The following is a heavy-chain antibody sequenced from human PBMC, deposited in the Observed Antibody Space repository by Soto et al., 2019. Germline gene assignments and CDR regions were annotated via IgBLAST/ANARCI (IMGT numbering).Heavy chain of an antibody. Sequence: GSLRLSCAASGFTFRSYEMNWVRQAPGKGLEWVSYISSSGSTIYYADSVKGRFTIPRDNAKNSLYLQMNSLRAEDTAVYYCARVVATFWYFDLWGRGTLVTVSS. J-gene: IGHJ2*01. CDR2: ISSSGSTI. CDR3: ARVVATFWYFDL. V-gene: IGHV3-48*03. CDR1: GFTFRSYE.